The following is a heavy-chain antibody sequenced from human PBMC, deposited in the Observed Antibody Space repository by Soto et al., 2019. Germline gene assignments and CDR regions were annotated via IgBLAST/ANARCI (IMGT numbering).Heavy chain of an antibody. Sequence: SETLSLTCTVSGGSIISGYWSWIRQPPGKGLGWIGYISHSGNTNYNPSVKSRVTLSVDTPKNQFSLRLSSVTTADTAVYYCAGLRGYAGSPIDYWGQGTLVTVSS. J-gene: IGHJ4*02. CDR2: ISHSGNT. V-gene: IGHV4-59*01. CDR1: GGSIISGY. D-gene: IGHD2-15*01. CDR3: AGLRGYAGSPIDY.